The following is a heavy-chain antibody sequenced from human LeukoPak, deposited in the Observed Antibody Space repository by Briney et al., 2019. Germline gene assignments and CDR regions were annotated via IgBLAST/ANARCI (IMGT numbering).Heavy chain of an antibody. J-gene: IGHJ6*03. CDR1: GGSISSYY. CDR2: IYYSGNT. D-gene: IGHD5-18*01. CDR3: ARGIRTYYYYYMDV. V-gene: IGHV4-59*12. Sequence: PSETLSLTCTVSGGSISSYYWSWIRQPPGKGLEWIGYIYYSGNTNYNPSLKSRVTISVDTSKNQFSLKLSSVTAADTAVYYCARGIRTYYYYYMDVWGKGTTVTVSS.